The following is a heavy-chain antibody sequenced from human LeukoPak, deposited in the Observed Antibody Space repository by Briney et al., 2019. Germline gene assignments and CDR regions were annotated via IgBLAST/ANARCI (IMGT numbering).Heavy chain of an antibody. Sequence: GASVKVSCKASGYTLTSYGISWVRQAPGQGLEWMGWISAYNGNTNYAQKLQGRVTMTTDTSTTTAYVELRSLRSDDTAVYFCARDLGSVAPSYFDYWGQGTLVTVSS. J-gene: IGHJ4*02. D-gene: IGHD5-12*01. CDR3: ARDLGSVAPSYFDY. CDR2: ISAYNGNT. CDR1: GYTLTSYG. V-gene: IGHV1-18*01.